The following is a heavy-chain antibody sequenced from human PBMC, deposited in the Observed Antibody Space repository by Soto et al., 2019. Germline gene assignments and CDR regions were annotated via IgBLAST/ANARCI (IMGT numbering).Heavy chain of an antibody. J-gene: IGHJ3*01. CDR2: IKSDGTTT. Sequence: EVPVIQSGGGLVQPGGFLRLSCEGSGFTLDNNWMHWVRQAPGKGLEWVSLIKSDGTTTNYADSVKGRFTVSRDNARNTLYRHKNSLRVEDTAIYYCTHFTSWGQGITVTVSS. CDR1: GFTLDNNW. CDR3: THFTS. D-gene: IGHD2-8*01. V-gene: IGHV3-74*01.